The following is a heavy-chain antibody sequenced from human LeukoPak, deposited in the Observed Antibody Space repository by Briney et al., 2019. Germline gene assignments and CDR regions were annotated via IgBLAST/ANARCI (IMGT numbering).Heavy chain of an antibody. Sequence: KTGGSLRLSCAVSGFTFNSYGMHWVRQAPGKGLEWVSGITGSGGHTYYADSVKGRFTISRDNSRNTLFLQMNSLRVEDTAVYYCAKGGIVVAIWAHFDSWGQGTLVTVSS. V-gene: IGHV3-23*01. CDR3: AKGGIVVAIWAHFDS. D-gene: IGHD3-22*01. J-gene: IGHJ4*02. CDR1: GFTFNSYG. CDR2: ITGSGGHT.